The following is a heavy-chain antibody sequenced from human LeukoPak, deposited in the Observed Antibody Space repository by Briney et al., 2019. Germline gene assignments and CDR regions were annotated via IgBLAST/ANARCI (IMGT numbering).Heavy chain of an antibody. J-gene: IGHJ3*02. CDR1: GGSISSYY. CDR3: ARQWGGQYLWWPDDAFDI. CDR2: IYTSGST. Sequence: SETLSLTCTVSGGSISSYYWSWIRHPAGKGLEWIERIYTSGSTNYNPSLKSLVTMSVDMSKNQFSLKLSSVTAADTAVYYCARQWGGQYLWWPDDAFDIWGQGTMVTVSS. V-gene: IGHV4-4*07. D-gene: IGHD2-21*01.